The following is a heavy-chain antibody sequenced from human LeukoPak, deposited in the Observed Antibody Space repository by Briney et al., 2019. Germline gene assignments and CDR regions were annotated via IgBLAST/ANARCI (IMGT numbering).Heavy chain of an antibody. CDR2: INHSGST. J-gene: IGHJ4*02. CDR1: GGSISSGGYY. CDR3: ARALPLVGGQTLAAAGTPLTLPYFDY. D-gene: IGHD6-13*01. V-gene: IGHV4-39*07. Sequence: SETLSLTCTVSGGSISSGGYYWSWIRQPPGKGLEWIGEINHSGSTNYNPSLKSRVTISVDTSKTQFSLKLSSVTAADTAVYYCARALPLVGGQTLAAAGTPLTLPYFDYWGQGTLVTVSS.